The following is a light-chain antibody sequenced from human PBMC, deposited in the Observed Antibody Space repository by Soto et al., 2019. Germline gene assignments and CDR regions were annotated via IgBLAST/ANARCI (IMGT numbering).Light chain of an antibody. CDR2: DAS. J-gene: IGKJ1*01. CDR1: QSIXXX. Sequence: QSPSTLSAXVGDRVTXTCRASQSIXXXLAWYQQKPGKAPKLLIYDASSLESGVPSRFSGSGSGTEFTLTISSLQPDDFATYYCQQYNSYPWTFGQGTKVEIK. CDR3: QQYNSYPWT. V-gene: IGKV1-5*01.